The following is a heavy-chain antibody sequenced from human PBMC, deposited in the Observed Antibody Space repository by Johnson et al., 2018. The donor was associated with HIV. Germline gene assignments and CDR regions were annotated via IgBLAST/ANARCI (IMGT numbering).Heavy chain of an antibody. V-gene: IGHV3-30*03. J-gene: IGHJ3*02. D-gene: IGHD6-19*01. CDR1: GFRVGSNY. Sequence: QVQLVESGGALIQPGGSLRLSCAASGFRVGSNYMSWVRQAPGKGLEWVAVISYDGSNKYYADSVKGRFTISRDNSKNTLYLQMNSLRAEDTAVYYCARRRVAGDDAFDMWGQGTMVSVSS. CDR2: ISYDGSNK. CDR3: ARRRVAGDDAFDM.